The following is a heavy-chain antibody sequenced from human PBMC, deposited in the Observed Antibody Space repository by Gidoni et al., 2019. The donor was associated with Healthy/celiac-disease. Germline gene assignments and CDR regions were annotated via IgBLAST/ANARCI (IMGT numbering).Heavy chain of an antibody. J-gene: IGHJ4*02. D-gene: IGHD2-15*01. CDR1: GSTFSNAG. V-gene: IGHV3-15*01. CDR2: IKSKTDGGKT. Sequence: EVQLVESGGGLVKPGGSLRLSCAASGSTFSNAGMSWVRQAPGKGREGVGRIKSKTDGGKTDYAAPVKGRFTISRDDSKNTLYLQMNSLKTEDTAVFYCTTLLHCSGGSCYSDWGQGTLVTVSS. CDR3: TTLLHCSGGSCYSD.